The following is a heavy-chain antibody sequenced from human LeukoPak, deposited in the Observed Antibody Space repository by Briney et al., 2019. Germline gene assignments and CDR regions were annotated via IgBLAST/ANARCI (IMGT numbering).Heavy chain of an antibody. CDR2: INHSGST. D-gene: IGHD6-13*01. CDR1: GGSFSGYY. CDR3: ARGRGIAAAYYYYYYYMDV. Sequence: SETLSLTCAVYGGSFSGYYWSWIRPPPGKGLEWIGEINHSGSTNYNPSLKSRVTMSVDTSKNQFSLKLSSVTAADTAVYYCARGRGIAAAYYYYYYYMDVWGKGTTVTVSS. V-gene: IGHV4-34*01. J-gene: IGHJ6*03.